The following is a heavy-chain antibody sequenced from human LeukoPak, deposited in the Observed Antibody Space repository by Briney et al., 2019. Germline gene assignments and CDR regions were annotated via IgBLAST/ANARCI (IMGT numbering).Heavy chain of an antibody. V-gene: IGHV4-39*07. CDR3: ARGLAAAGL. J-gene: IGHJ4*02. Sequence: SETLSLTCTVSGGSISSSSYYWSWIRQPPGKGLEWIGEINHSGSTNYNPSLKSRVTISVDTSKNQFSLKLSSVTAADTAVYYCARGLAAAGLWGQGTLVTVSS. CDR2: INHSGST. CDR1: GGSISSSSYY. D-gene: IGHD6-13*01.